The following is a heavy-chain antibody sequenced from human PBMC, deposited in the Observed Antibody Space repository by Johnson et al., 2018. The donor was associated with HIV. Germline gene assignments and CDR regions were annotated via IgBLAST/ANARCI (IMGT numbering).Heavy chain of an antibody. Sequence: VQLVESGGGLVTPGGSLRLSCAASGFTFSSYWMSWVRQAPGKGLEWVANIKQDGSEKYYVDSVKGRFTISRDNAKNSLYLQMNSLRAEDTAVYYCAREEEIAVAGGSAFDIWGQGTMVTVSS. J-gene: IGHJ3*02. V-gene: IGHV3-7*01. D-gene: IGHD6-19*01. CDR2: IKQDGSEK. CDR3: AREEEIAVAGGSAFDI. CDR1: GFTFSSYW.